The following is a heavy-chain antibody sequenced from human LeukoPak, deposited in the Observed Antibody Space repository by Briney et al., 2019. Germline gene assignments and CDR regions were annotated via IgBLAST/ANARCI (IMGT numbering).Heavy chain of an antibody. V-gene: IGHV1-46*01. Sequence: ASVKVTCKASGYTFTSYYIHWVRQAPGQGLEWMGIINPNGAGTTYAQKFQGRVTMTRDTSTSTVYMELSSLRSEDTAVYYCARDCMVGATRLYYFDYWGQGTLVTVSS. CDR2: INPNGAGT. D-gene: IGHD1-26*01. CDR3: ARDCMVGATRLYYFDY. J-gene: IGHJ4*02. CDR1: GYTFTSYY.